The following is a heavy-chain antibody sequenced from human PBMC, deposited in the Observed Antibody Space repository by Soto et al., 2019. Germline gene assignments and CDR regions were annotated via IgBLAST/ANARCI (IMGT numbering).Heavy chain of an antibody. V-gene: IGHV3-30-3*01. J-gene: IGHJ4*02. CDR3: TSGAGYISSWSQTDHLDY. CDR1: GFTFRRYA. Sequence: QVQLVQSGGGVVPPGRSLRLSCAASGFTFRRYAMHWVRQAPGKGLEWLAVISYDGSNKYYDASVKGRFTISRNNSKNTLYRQMNSLRSEDTAVYYCTSGAGYISSWSQTDHLDYWGQGTLVTFSS. CDR2: ISYDGSNK. D-gene: IGHD6-13*01.